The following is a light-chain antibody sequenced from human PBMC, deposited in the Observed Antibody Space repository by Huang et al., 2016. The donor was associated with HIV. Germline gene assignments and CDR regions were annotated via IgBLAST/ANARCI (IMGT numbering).Light chain of an antibody. CDR2: DAS. CDR1: QNIGSS. Sequence: EIVLTQYPATLSLSPGERATLSCRASQNIGSSLAWYQQKPGQAPRLLIFDASNRATDIPARFSGSGSGTDFTLSISSLEPEDFAVYYCQQRIRWPPMFGQGTTVEF. J-gene: IGKJ1*01. V-gene: IGKV3-11*01. CDR3: QQRIRWPPM.